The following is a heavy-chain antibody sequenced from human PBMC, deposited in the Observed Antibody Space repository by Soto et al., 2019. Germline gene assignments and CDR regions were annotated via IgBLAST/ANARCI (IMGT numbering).Heavy chain of an antibody. V-gene: IGHV1-46*03. CDR2: INPSGGST. Sequence: QVQLVQSGAEVKKPGASVKVSCKASGYTFTSYYMHWVRQAPGQGLEWMGIINPSGGSTSYAQKFQGRVTVTRDTSTSTVYMELSSLRSEDTAVYYCARGPGNFGVAVFLDYWGQGTLVTVSS. CDR1: GYTFTSYY. CDR3: ARGPGNFGVAVFLDY. D-gene: IGHD3-3*01. J-gene: IGHJ4*02.